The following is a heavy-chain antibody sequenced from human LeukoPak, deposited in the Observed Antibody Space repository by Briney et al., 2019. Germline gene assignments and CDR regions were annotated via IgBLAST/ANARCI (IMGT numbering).Heavy chain of an antibody. CDR1: GGSVSSGSYY. Sequence: SETLSLTCTVSGGSVSSGSYYWSWIRQPPGRGLEWIAYIHYSGSAAYNPSLKSRVTISRDMSTDQFSLKMTSVTAADTAVYFCARDMGAPDYGSYSVDYWGQGTLVTVSS. D-gene: IGHD4-23*01. CDR3: ARDMGAPDYGSYSVDY. V-gene: IGHV4-61*01. CDR2: IHYSGSA. J-gene: IGHJ4*02.